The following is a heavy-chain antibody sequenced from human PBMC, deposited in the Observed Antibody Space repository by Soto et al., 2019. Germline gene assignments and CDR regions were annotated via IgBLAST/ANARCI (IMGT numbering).Heavy chain of an antibody. CDR1: GASINSGGYY. V-gene: IGHV4-31*03. CDR2: IYFSGST. D-gene: IGHD1-26*01. Sequence: QVQLQESGPGLVKPSETLSLTCTVSGASINSGGYYWSWIRQLPGKGLEWIGYIYFSGSTYHNPCLASRVTIPLDTSQNQFSLKLSFVTAADTAMYLCARGDAWEALLAHWGQGILVTVSS. CDR3: ARGDAWEALLAH. J-gene: IGHJ4*02.